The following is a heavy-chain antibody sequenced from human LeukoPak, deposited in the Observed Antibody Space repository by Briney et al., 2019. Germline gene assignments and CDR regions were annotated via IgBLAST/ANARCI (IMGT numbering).Heavy chain of an antibody. V-gene: IGHV3-30-3*01. CDR2: ISYDGSNK. D-gene: IGHD1-26*01. CDR3: ARDRVGATDYFDY. Sequence: SGGSLRLSCEASGFTFSTYWMKWVRQAPGKGLEWVAVISYDGSNKYYADSVKGRFTISRDNSKNTLYLQMNSLRAEDTAVYYCARDRVGATDYFDYWGQGTLVTVSS. J-gene: IGHJ4*02. CDR1: GFTFSTYW.